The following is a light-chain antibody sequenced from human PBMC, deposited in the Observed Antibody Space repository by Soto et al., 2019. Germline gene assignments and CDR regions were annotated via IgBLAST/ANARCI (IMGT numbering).Light chain of an antibody. V-gene: IGKV3-20*01. J-gene: IGKJ1*01. CDR3: QQYGSSPT. CDR1: QSLSSSY. CDR2: GAS. Sequence: EIVLTQSPGTLSLSPVERVTLSGRASQSLSSSYLAWYQQKPGQAPRLLIYGASSRATGIPDRFSGSGSGTDFTLTISRLEPEDFAVYYCQQYGSSPTFGQGTKVDIK.